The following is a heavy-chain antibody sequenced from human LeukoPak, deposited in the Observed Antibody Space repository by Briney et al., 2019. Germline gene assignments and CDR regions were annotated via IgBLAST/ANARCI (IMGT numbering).Heavy chain of an antibody. J-gene: IGHJ5*02. D-gene: IGHD3-16*01. CDR1: GRSIRNY. Sequence: KPSETLSLTCTVSGRSIRNYWRWIRQPAGKGPEWIGRIYGSGSTDYNPSLTSRVTMSIDTSKTQFSLNLISVTAADTAVYYCARDSGATGEVRCDPWGQGTLVTVSS. V-gene: IGHV4-4*07. CDR2: IYGSGST. CDR3: ARDSGATGEVRCDP.